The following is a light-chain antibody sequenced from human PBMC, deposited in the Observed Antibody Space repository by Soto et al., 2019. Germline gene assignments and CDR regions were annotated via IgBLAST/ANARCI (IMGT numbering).Light chain of an antibody. CDR1: QRISDW. Sequence: DIQMTQSPSTLSASVGDRVTITCRASQRISDWLAWYQQKPGKAPKLLIYKASSLESGVPSRFSGSGSGTEFTLTISSLQPDDFATYYCQQYNSYLFTFGPGTKVDIK. J-gene: IGKJ3*01. CDR2: KAS. CDR3: QQYNSYLFT. V-gene: IGKV1-5*03.